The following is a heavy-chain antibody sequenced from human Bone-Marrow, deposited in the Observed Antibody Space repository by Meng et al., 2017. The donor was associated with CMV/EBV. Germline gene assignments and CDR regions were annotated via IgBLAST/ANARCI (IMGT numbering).Heavy chain of an antibody. Sequence: SETLSLTCTVSGGSISSTTDYWGWIRQPPGTGLVWIGTIYYSGSPYYRPSLESRVTISVDTSKNHFSLKLNSVTAADTALYFCAKARGIRSSFEIWGQGTMVTVSS. J-gene: IGHJ3*02. CDR2: IYYSGSP. D-gene: IGHD1-26*01. CDR1: GGSISSTTDY. CDR3: AKARGIRSSFEI. V-gene: IGHV4-39*07.